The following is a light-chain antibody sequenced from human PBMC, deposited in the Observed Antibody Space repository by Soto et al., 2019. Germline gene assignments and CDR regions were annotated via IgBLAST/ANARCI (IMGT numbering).Light chain of an antibody. CDR1: RAISSH. CDR3: QQLNSYRLT. J-gene: IGKJ4*01. CDR2: VAS. Sequence: IPLTQSPSSLCASXGDRVTITCRSRRAISSHLARYQQKPGKAPKVXXYVASTLQGGGPSRFSGSGSATDFSLPINSLQPEDFATYYCQQLNSYRLTFGGGTKVDI. V-gene: IGKV1-9*01.